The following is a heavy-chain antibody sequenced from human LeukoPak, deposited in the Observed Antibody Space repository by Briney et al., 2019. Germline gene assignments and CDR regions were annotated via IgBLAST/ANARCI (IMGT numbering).Heavy chain of an antibody. Sequence: KPSETLSLTCTVSGYSISSGYYWGWIRQPPGKGLEWIGSIYHSGSTYYSPSLKSRVTISVDTSKNQFSLKLSSVTAADTAVYYCARVDYYDSSGYLVGAAYYFDYWGQGTLVTVSS. CDR2: IYHSGST. CDR3: ARVDYYDSSGYLVGAAYYFDY. J-gene: IGHJ4*02. V-gene: IGHV4-38-2*02. CDR1: GYSISSGYY. D-gene: IGHD3-22*01.